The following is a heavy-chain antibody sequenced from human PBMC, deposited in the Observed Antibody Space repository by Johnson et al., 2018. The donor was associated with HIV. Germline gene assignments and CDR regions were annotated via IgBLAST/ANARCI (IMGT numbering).Heavy chain of an antibody. CDR1: GFRFDDYG. CDR3: VKEAITMEVDI. V-gene: IGHV3-20*04. Sequence: VQLVESGGGVVRPGGSLRLSCEGSGFRFDDYGMSWVRQGPGKGLEWVSGVNWNEGSTGYADSVKGRFSISRDNSKNTLYLQMDSLRADDTAVYYCVKEAITMEVDIWGQGTTVTVSS. J-gene: IGHJ3*02. CDR2: VNWNEGST. D-gene: IGHD3-10*01.